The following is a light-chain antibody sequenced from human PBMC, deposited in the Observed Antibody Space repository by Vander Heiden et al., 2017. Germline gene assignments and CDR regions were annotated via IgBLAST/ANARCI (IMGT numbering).Light chain of an antibody. V-gene: IGKV1-39*01. Sequence: DIQMTQSPSSLSASVGDRVTITCRASQSISSYLNWYQQKPGKAPKLLIYAASSLQSGVPSRFNGSGSRTDFTLTISRLQPEDFATCYCQQSDSTPYAFGQGTKLEIK. J-gene: IGKJ2*01. CDR2: AAS. CDR3: QQSDSTPYA. CDR1: QSISSY.